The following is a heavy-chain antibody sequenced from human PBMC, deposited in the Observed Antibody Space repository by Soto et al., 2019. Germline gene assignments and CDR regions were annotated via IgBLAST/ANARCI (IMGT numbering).Heavy chain of an antibody. D-gene: IGHD3-3*01. V-gene: IGHV3-73*01. J-gene: IGHJ4*02. Sequence: GGSLRLSCVASGFTFSGSAMHWVRQASGKGLEWVGRIRSKANSYATAYAASVKGRFTISRDDSKNTAYLQMNSLKTEDTAVYYCTRPTYYDFWSGYPSNDYWGQGTLVTVSS. CDR3: TRPTYYDFWSGYPSNDY. CDR1: GFTFSGSA. CDR2: IRSKANSYAT.